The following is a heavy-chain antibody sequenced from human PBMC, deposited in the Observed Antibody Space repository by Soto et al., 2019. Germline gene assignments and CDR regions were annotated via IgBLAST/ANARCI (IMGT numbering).Heavy chain of an antibody. D-gene: IGHD2-2*01. Sequence: GSLRLSCAASGFTFNSYAMSWVRQAPGKGLEWVSAISGSGGSTYYADSVKGRFTISRDNSKNTLYLQMNSLRAEDTAVYYCAKDRPRYCSSTSCYGRYGMDVWGQGTTVTVSS. CDR2: ISGSGGST. J-gene: IGHJ6*02. V-gene: IGHV3-23*01. CDR3: AKDRPRYCSSTSCYGRYGMDV. CDR1: GFTFNSYA.